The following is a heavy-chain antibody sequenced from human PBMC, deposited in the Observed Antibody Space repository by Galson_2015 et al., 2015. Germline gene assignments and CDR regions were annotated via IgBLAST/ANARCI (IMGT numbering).Heavy chain of an antibody. CDR1: GFTFSSYA. D-gene: IGHD2-2*01. CDR3: AKGSGVGYCSSTSCYGGRIDAFDI. CDR2: ISGSGGST. V-gene: IGHV3-23*01. J-gene: IGHJ3*02. Sequence: SLRLSCAASGFTFSSYAMSWVRQAPGKGLEWVSAISGSGGSTYYADSVKGRFTISRDNSKNTLYLQMNSLRAEDTAVYYCAKGSGVGYCSSTSCYGGRIDAFDIWGHGTMVTVSS.